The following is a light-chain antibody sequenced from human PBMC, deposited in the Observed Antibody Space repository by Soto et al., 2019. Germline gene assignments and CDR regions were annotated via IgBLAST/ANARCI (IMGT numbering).Light chain of an antibody. CDR1: SGDVGYYNY. Sequence: QSALTQPRSVSGSPGHSVTISCTGTSGDVGYYNYVSWYQQHPGKAPKVMIYDVTERPSGVPDRFSGSKSGNTASLTISGLQAEDEADYYCCSYAGTPRYVLGTGTKLTVL. CDR2: DVT. J-gene: IGLJ1*01. CDR3: CSYAGTPRYV. V-gene: IGLV2-11*01.